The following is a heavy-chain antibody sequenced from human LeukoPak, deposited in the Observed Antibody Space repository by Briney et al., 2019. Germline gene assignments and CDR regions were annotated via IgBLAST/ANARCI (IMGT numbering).Heavy chain of an antibody. V-gene: IGHV3-30-3*01. D-gene: IGHD6-19*01. Sequence: GGSLRLSCAASGFTFSSYAMHWVRQAPGKGLEWVAVISYDGSNKYYADSVKGRFTISRDNSKNTLYLQMNSLRAEDTAVYYCARGASIAVAGMNYWGQGTLVTVSS. CDR3: ARGASIAVAGMNY. J-gene: IGHJ4*02. CDR1: GFTFSSYA. CDR2: ISYDGSNK.